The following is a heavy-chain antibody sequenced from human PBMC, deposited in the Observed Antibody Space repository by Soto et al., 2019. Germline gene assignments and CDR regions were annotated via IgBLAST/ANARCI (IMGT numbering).Heavy chain of an antibody. CDR1: GFSLSTSGVG. CDR3: ARTYYDILTGYYTFDY. V-gene: IGHV2-5*02. D-gene: IGHD3-9*01. Sequence: QITLKESGPTLVKPTQTLTLTCTFSGFSLSTSGVGVGWIRQPPGKALEWLALIYWDDDKRYSPSLKSRLTITKATHKTXVVLTMTNMDPVDTATYYCARTYYDILTGYYTFDYWGQGTLVTVSS. CDR2: IYWDDDK. J-gene: IGHJ4*02.